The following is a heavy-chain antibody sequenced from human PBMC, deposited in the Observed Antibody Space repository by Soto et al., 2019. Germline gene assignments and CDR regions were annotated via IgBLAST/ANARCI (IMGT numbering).Heavy chain of an antibody. CDR1: GGSISSYY. CDR2: IYYSGST. D-gene: IGHD4-17*01. J-gene: IGHJ4*02. CDR3: ARANFGDYPVRYFDY. V-gene: IGHV4-59*01. Sequence: SETLSLTCTVSGGSISSYYWSWIRQPPGKGLEWIGYIYYSGSTNYNPSLKSRVTISVDTSKNQFSLKLSSVTAADTAVYYCARANFGDYPVRYFDYWGQGTLVTVSS.